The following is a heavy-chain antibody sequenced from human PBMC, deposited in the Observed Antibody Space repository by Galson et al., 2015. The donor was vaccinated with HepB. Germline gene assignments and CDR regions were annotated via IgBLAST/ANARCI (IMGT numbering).Heavy chain of an antibody. Sequence: SVKVSCKASGGTFSSYAISWVRQAPGQGLEWMGGIIPIFGTANYAQKFQGRVTITADESTSTAYVELSSLRSEDTAVYYCARGIRIPPGPEIYYYYYYYMDVWGKGTTVTVSS. CDR1: GGTFSSYA. D-gene: IGHD3-3*02. V-gene: IGHV1-69*13. J-gene: IGHJ6*03. CDR2: IIPIFGTA. CDR3: ARGIRIPPGPEIYYYYYYYMDV.